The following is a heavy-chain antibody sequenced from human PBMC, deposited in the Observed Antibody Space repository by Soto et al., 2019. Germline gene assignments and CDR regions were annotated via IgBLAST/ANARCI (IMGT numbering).Heavy chain of an antibody. Sequence: AGQATCKACGYTLTGSGISWGRQAPGQGLEWMGWISAHNGNTNSAQKFQDRVTMTTDISTSTAYMELRNLRSDDTAVYYCAREAADGGYVFRCYYDYPYVIYGWGKGSTVTGSS. J-gene: IGHJ6*04. CDR3: AREAADGGYVFRCYYDYPYVIYG. D-gene: IGHD3-10*02. V-gene: IGHV1-18*04. CDR2: ISAHNGNT. CDR1: GYTLTGSG.